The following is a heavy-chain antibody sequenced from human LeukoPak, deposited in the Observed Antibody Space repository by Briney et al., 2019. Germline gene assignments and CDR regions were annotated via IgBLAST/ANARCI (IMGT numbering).Heavy chain of an antibody. Sequence: SETLSLTCTVSGGSISSYYWSWIRQPPGNGLEWIGYIYHSGSTYYNPSLKSRVTISVDRSKNQFSLKLSSVTAADTAVYYCARADSHYDFWSGTKNDAFDIWGQGTMVTVSS. CDR2: IYHSGST. V-gene: IGHV4-59*12. D-gene: IGHD3-3*01. CDR1: GGSISSYY. J-gene: IGHJ3*02. CDR3: ARADSHYDFWSGTKNDAFDI.